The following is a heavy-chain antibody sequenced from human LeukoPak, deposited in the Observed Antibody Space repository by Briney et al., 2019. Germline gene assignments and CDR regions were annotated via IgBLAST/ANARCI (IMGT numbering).Heavy chain of an antibody. D-gene: IGHD6-13*01. V-gene: IGHV4-39*01. Sequence: SETLSLTCTVSGGSISSSSHYWGWIRQSPGKGLEWIGYIYYSGSTYYNPSLKSRVTISVDTSKSQFSLKLSSVTAADTAVYYCARLISSSWYHEVLLGRDYWGQGTLVTVSS. CDR3: ARLISSSWYHEVLLGRDY. CDR2: IYYSGST. CDR1: GGSISSSSHY. J-gene: IGHJ4*02.